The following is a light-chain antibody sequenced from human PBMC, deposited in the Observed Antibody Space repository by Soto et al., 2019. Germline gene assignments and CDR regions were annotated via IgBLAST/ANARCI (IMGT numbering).Light chain of an antibody. V-gene: IGKV3-15*01. CDR1: QSVRSSF. Sequence: EIVMTQSPATLSVSPGERATLSCRASQSVRSSFLAWYQQKPGQAPSLLIYSASIGATGTPARFSGSGSGSDFTLTISSLQSEDFAVYYCQQYNNWPPITFGQGTRLEIK. CDR3: QQYNNWPPIT. J-gene: IGKJ5*01. CDR2: SAS.